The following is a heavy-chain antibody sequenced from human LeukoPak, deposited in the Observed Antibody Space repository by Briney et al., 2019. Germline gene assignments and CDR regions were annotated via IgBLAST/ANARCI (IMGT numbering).Heavy chain of an antibody. Sequence: KPSETLSLTCTVPGASISSYYWSWLRQPPGKGLEWLGYIYYSGSTIYNPSLKSRVTISVDTSKNQFSLKLRSVTAADTAVYYCARHGRAVAGDFDYWGQGTLVTVSS. V-gene: IGHV4-59*08. J-gene: IGHJ4*02. D-gene: IGHD6-19*01. CDR1: GASISSYY. CDR2: IYYSGST. CDR3: ARHGRAVAGDFDY.